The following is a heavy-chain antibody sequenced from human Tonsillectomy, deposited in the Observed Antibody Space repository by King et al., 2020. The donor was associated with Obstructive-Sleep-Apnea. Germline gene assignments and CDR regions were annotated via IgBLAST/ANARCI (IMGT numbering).Heavy chain of an antibody. CDR3: ARYVVGTVGATVGATDPPEYYFHY. Sequence: QLQLVQSGAEMKKPGSSVKVSCKASGGTFSNYAIIWVRQAPGQGLEWMGGIIPILGVANHAQKFQGRVTIAAAKSTKTSYMELSSLTSEETAVYYCARYVVGTVGATVGATDPPEYYFHYWGQGTLVTVSS. V-gene: IGHV1-69*04. CDR2: IIPILGVA. J-gene: IGHJ4*02. D-gene: IGHD1-26*01. CDR1: GGTFSNYA.